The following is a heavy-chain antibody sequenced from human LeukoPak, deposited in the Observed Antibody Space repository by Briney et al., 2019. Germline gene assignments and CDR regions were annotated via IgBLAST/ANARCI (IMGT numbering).Heavy chain of an antibody. Sequence: PGGSLRLSCAASGFIFSSYEWKWVRQATGKGVEWVGLIRSKAYGGTTEYAASLKGTFTISRDDSKSIAYLQMNSLKTEDTAVYYCTRDGSDTSYWGQGTLVTVSS. V-gene: IGHV3-49*04. CDR2: IRSKAYGGTT. J-gene: IGHJ4*02. CDR3: TRDGSDTSY. D-gene: IGHD6-25*01. CDR1: GFIFSSYE.